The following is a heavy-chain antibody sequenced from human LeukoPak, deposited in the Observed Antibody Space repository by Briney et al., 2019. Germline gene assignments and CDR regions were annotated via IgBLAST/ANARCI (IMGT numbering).Heavy chain of an antibody. Sequence: QPGGSLRLSCAASGFTFSSYSMSWVRQAPGKGLEWVANIKQDGSEKYYVDSVKGRFTISRDNAKNSLYLQMNSLRAEDTAVYYCARLLYYYDSSVAFDIWGQGTMVTVSS. CDR1: GFTFSSYS. J-gene: IGHJ3*02. V-gene: IGHV3-7*01. CDR2: IKQDGSEK. D-gene: IGHD3-22*01. CDR3: ARLLYYYDSSVAFDI.